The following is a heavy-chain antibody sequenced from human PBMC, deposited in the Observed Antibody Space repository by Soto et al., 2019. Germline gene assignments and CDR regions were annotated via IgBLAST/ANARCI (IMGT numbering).Heavy chain of an antibody. D-gene: IGHD2-2*01. CDR2: IRSRPHNYAT. CDR3: AKDRQPDGRWPFDH. Sequence: GGSLRLSCATSGLNFSGSAMHWARQASGKGLEWVGRIRSRPHNYATTYAASVEGRFTISRDDSKNTVYLQIHSLRVDDTAVYYCAKDRQPDGRWPFDHWGQGTLVTVSS. CDR1: GLNFSGSA. J-gene: IGHJ4*02. V-gene: IGHV3-73*01.